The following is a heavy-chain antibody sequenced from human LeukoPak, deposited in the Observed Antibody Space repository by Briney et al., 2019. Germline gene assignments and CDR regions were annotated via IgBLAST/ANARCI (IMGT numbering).Heavy chain of an antibody. CDR1: GGSISSYY. J-gene: IGHJ4*02. CDR2: IYYSGST. D-gene: IGHD5-24*01. Sequence: SETLSLTCSVSGGSISSYYWSWLRQPPEKGLEWIGSIYYSGSTYYNPSLKSRVTISVDTSKNQFSLKLSSVTAADTAVYYCARLRRDGYPSGYWGQGTLVTVSS. V-gene: IGHV4-59*08. CDR3: ARLRRDGYPSGY.